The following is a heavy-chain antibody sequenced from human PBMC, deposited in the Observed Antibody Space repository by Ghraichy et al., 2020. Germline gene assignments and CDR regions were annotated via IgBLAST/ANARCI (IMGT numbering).Heavy chain of an antibody. V-gene: IGHV3-64D*06. D-gene: IGHD5-12*01. CDR2: ISSNGGST. CDR1: GFTFSSYA. CDR3: VKMSGYDTFDY. J-gene: IGHJ4*02. Sequence: GESLNISCSASGFTFSSYAMHWVRQAPGKGLEYVSAISSNGGSTYYADSVKGRFTISRDNSKNTLYLQMSSLRAEDTAVYYCVKMSGYDTFDYWGQGTLVTVSS.